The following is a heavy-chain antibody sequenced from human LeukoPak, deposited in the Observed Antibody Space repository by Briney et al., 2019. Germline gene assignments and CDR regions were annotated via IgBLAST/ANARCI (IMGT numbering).Heavy chain of an antibody. CDR3: ASVPSSSWYAFDY. Sequence: SETLSLTCAVYGGSFSGYYWSWIRQPPGKGLEWIGEINHSGSTNYNPSLKSRVTISVDTSKDQFSLKLSSVTAADTAVYYCASVPSSSWYAFDYWGQGTLVTVSS. CDR2: INHSGST. D-gene: IGHD6-13*01. CDR1: GGSFSGYY. J-gene: IGHJ4*02. V-gene: IGHV4-34*01.